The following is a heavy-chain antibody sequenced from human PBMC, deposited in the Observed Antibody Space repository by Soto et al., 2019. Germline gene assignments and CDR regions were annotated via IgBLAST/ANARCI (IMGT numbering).Heavy chain of an antibody. CDR3: ARAPYSNGWYRFDL. CDR1: GFTFSGYW. V-gene: IGHV3-7*03. J-gene: IGHJ4*02. D-gene: IGHD6-19*01. CDR2: IKHDGSVQ. Sequence: ESGGGLVQPGGSLRLSCEASGFTFSGYWMSWVRQAPGKGLEWVADIKHDGSVQYYVDSVKGRFTISRDNAKELLYLQMNGLRAEDTALYYCARAPYSNGWYRFDLWGQGTLVTVSS.